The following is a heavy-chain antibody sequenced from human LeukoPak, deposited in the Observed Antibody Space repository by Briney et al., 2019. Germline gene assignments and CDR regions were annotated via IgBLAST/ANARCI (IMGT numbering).Heavy chain of an antibody. D-gene: IGHD2-2*02. CDR3: AREPRYCSSTSCYTGIDY. Sequence: GGSLRLSCAASGFTFSNYEMNWVRQAPGKGLEWVSYISSSGNTIYYADSVKGRFTISRDNAKNSLYLQMNSLRAEDTAVYYCAREPRYCSSTSCYTGIDYWGQGILVTVSS. V-gene: IGHV3-48*03. J-gene: IGHJ4*02. CDR1: GFTFSNYE. CDR2: ISSSGNTI.